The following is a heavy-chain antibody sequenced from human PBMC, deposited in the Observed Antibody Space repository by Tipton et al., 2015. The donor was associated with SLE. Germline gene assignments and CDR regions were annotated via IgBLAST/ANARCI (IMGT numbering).Heavy chain of an antibody. Sequence: LSLTCTVSGGSISDYYWSWIRQPPGKGLEWVSYISSSSSTIYYADSVKGRFTISRDNAKNTLYLQMNSLRAEDTAVYYCAKDSASYGDVEYFHHWGLGTLVTVSS. V-gene: IGHV3-11*04. CDR2: ISSSSSTI. CDR1: GGSISDYY. CDR3: AKDSASYGDVEYFHH. J-gene: IGHJ1*01. D-gene: IGHD4-17*01.